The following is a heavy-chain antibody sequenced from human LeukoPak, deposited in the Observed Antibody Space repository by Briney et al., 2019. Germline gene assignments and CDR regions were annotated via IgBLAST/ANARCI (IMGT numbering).Heavy chain of an antibody. CDR3: ARGSYYYDSSGVDY. V-gene: IGHV1-8*02. D-gene: IGHD3-22*01. CDR2: MSPNSGNT. J-gene: IGHJ4*02. Sequence: ASVKVSCKASGGTFNSYAISWVRQAPGQGLEWMGWMSPNSGNTGYAQKFQGRVTMTRNTSISTAYMELSSLRSEDTAVYYCARGSYYYDSSGVDYWGQGTLVTVSS. CDR1: GGTFNSYA.